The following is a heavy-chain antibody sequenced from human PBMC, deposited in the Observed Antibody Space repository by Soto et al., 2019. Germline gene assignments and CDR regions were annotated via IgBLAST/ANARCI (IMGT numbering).Heavy chain of an antibody. V-gene: IGHV3-23*01. CDR3: AKDHDYGWGSYRPGAALDI. Sequence: EVQLLESGGGLVQPGGSLRLSCAASGFTFSSYAMSWVRQAPGKGLEWVSAISGSGGSTYYADSVKGRFTISRDNSKNALYLQMNRLRGEDTAVYYCAKDHDYGWGSYRPGAALDILGQGTMVTASS. D-gene: IGHD3-16*02. CDR1: GFTFSSYA. J-gene: IGHJ3*02. CDR2: ISGSGGST.